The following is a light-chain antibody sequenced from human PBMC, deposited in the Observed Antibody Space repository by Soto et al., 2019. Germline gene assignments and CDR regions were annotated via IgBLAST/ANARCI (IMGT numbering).Light chain of an antibody. CDR3: QQSYSTPPGDLNT. J-gene: IGKJ2*01. Sequence: DIQMTQSPSSLSASVGDRVTITCRASQSIRSYLNWYQQKRGKAPKLLIYAASSLQSGVPSRFSGIGSGTDFALTISSLQPEDIATYFCQQSYSTPPGDLNTFGQGTKVEIK. V-gene: IGKV1-39*01. CDR1: QSIRSY. CDR2: AAS.